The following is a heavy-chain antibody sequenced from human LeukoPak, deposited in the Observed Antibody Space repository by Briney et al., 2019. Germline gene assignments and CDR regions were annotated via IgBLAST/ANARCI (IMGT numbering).Heavy chain of an antibody. CDR2: ISSSGSTI. CDR1: GFTFSSYE. D-gene: IGHD3-9*01. CDR3: ARGLAALYH. Sequence: GGSLRLSCTASGFTFSSYEMNWVRQAPGKGLEWVAYISSSGSTIYYADSVKGRFTFSRDNAKNSPSLQMNTLRGEDPAVYFFARGLAALYHWGEGKLVTASS. V-gene: IGHV3-48*03. J-gene: IGHJ4*02.